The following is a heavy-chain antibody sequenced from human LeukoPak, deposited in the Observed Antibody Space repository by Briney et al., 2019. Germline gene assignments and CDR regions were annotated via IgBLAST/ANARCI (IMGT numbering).Heavy chain of an antibody. V-gene: IGHV4-59*01. D-gene: IGHD4-11*01. CDR2: VYYAAST. J-gene: IGHJ4*02. CDR1: GGSIRSYY. CDR3: ARGLMTTTPYFDY. Sequence: SETLSLTCTVSGGSIRSYYWSWIRQPPGKGLEWIGHVYYAASTNYNPSLKSRLTISKDMSKNQFSLKLKSVTAADTAVYYCARGLMTTTPYFDYWGQGSLVAVSS.